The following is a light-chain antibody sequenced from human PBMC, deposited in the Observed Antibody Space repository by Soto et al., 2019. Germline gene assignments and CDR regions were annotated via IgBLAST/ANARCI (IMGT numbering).Light chain of an antibody. CDR2: DVS. V-gene: IGLV2-14*01. CDR3: AAWDDSLNGYV. Sequence: QSALTQPASVSGSPGQSITISCTGSSSDVGGYDYVSWYQHHPGKAPKLMIYDVSNRPSGVSNRFSGSKSDNTASLTISGLQAEDEAEYHCAAWDDSLNGYVFGTGTKLTVL. CDR1: SSDVGGYDY. J-gene: IGLJ1*01.